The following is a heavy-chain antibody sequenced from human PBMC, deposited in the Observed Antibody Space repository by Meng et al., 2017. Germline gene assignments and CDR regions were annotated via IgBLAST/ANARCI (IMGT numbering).Heavy chain of an antibody. D-gene: IGHD1-26*01. CDR1: RCTFSSYA. CDR2: IIPIFGTA. Sequence: SVKVSCKASRCTFSSYAISWVRQAPGQGLEWMGGIIPIFGTANYAQKFQGRVTITADESTSTAYMELNSLRSEATAVYYCARDPQAPSGRYYSARVAFDIWGQGTMVTVSS. CDR3: ARDPQAPSGRYYSARVAFDI. V-gene: IGHV1-69*13. J-gene: IGHJ3*02.